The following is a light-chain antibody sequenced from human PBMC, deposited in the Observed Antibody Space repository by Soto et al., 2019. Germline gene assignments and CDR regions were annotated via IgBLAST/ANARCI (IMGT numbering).Light chain of an antibody. CDR2: AAS. J-gene: IGKJ5*01. V-gene: IGKV1-5*01. CDR1: QSISNW. Sequence: IQITQSPSTLSGSVGYRVTITCRASQSISNWLAWFQQKPGKAPKLLIYAASTLESGVPSRFSATVSGTEFSLTITSLQPEDFATYYCQQLFDSPITFGQGTRLEIK. CDR3: QQLFDSPIT.